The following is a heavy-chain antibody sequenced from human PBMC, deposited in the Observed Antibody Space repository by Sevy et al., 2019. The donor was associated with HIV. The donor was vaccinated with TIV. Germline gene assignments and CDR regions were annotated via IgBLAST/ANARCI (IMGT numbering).Heavy chain of an antibody. CDR1: GYSFTSYW. CDR3: ARHRYDFWSGYXGPEYYXMXV. CDR2: IYPGDSDT. J-gene: IGHJ6*02. Sequence: GESLKISCKGSGYSFTSYWIGWVRQMPGKGLEWMGIIYPGDSDTRYSPSFQGQVTISADKSISTAYLQWSSLKASDTXXYYCARHRYDFWSGYXGPEYYXMXVWGQGTTVTVSS. D-gene: IGHD3-3*01. V-gene: IGHV5-51*01.